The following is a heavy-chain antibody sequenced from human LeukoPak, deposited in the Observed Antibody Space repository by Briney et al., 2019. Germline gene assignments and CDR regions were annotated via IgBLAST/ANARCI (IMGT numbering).Heavy chain of an antibody. D-gene: IGHD2-2*02. CDR3: AKDQGYQLLYGLTACDY. V-gene: IGHV3-33*06. CDR1: GFSFSDYG. J-gene: IGHJ4*02. CDR2: IWYDGSNR. Sequence: GGSLRLSCAASGFSFSDYGMYWVRQAPGKGLEWVALIWYDGSNRYFADSVKGRFTISRDNSKNTLYLQMNSLRAEDTAVYYCAKDQGYQLLYGLTACDYWGQGTLVTVST.